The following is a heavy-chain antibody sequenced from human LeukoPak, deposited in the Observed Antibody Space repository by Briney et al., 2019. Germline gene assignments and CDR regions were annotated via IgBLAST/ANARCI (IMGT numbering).Heavy chain of an antibody. CDR2: IYTSGST. J-gene: IGHJ4*02. CDR3: ARSYNILTGYACFDY. Sequence: SETLSLTCTVSGGSISSYYWSWIRQPAGKGLEWIGRIYTSGSTNYNPSLKSRVTISVDTSKNQFSLRLSSVTAADTAVYYCARSYNILTGYACFDYWGQGTLVTVSS. V-gene: IGHV4-4*07. CDR1: GGSISSYY. D-gene: IGHD3-9*01.